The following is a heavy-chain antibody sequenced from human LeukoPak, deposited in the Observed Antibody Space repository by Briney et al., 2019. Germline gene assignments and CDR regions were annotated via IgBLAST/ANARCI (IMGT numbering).Heavy chain of an antibody. Sequence: PSETLSLTCTVSGGSISTYYWSWIRQPPGKGLEWIGYIYYSGSTAYNPSLKSRVTISVDTSKNQFSLRLSSVTAADTAVYYCARLPHYYGSGTYFGSYYYGMDVWGKGTTVTVSS. D-gene: IGHD3-10*01. CDR1: GGSISTYY. V-gene: IGHV4-59*08. CDR2: IYYSGST. CDR3: ARLPHYYGSGTYFGSYYYGMDV. J-gene: IGHJ6*04.